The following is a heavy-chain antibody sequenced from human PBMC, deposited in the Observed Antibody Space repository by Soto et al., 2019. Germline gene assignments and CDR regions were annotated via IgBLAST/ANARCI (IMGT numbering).Heavy chain of an antibody. Sequence: QVQLQQWGAGLLKPSETLSITCAVYGGSFSGYYWSWIRQPPGKGLEWIGEINHCGSTNYNPSLKGRFTISVDTSKNEFSLRLSSVTAADTAVYYCARGSDRGTSFGVVIKAFDIWGQGTMVTVSS. CDR2: INHCGST. CDR1: GGSFSGYY. D-gene: IGHD3-3*01. J-gene: IGHJ3*02. CDR3: ARGSDRGTSFGVVIKAFDI. V-gene: IGHV4-34*01.